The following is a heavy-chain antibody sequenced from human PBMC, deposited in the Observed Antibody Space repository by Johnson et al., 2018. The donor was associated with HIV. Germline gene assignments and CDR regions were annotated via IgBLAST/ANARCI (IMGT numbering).Heavy chain of an antibody. D-gene: IGHD4-17*01. CDR2: ISYDGSNK. CDR3: ARGGLGDYVVAFDI. J-gene: IGHJ3*02. V-gene: IGHV3-30-3*01. Sequence: QMLLVESGGGVVQPGRSLRLSCAASGFTFSSYAMHWVRQAPGKGLEWVAFISYDGSNKYYADSVKGRFTISRDNSKNTLYLQMNSLRAEDTAVYYCARGGLGDYVVAFDIWGQGTMVTVSS. CDR1: GFTFSSYA.